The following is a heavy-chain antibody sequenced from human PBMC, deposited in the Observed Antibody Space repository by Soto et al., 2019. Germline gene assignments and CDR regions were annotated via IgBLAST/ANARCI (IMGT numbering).Heavy chain of an antibody. Sequence: GGSLRLSCAASGFTFNIYGMHWVRQAPDKGLEWVALISYDGSNQYYADSVKGRFTISRDNSKNTLFLQMNSLRADDTAVYYCAKDQASGQGSFDSWGQGTQVTVSS. J-gene: IGHJ4*02. CDR1: GFTFNIYG. CDR3: AKDQASGQGSFDS. CDR2: ISYDGSNQ. V-gene: IGHV3-30*18.